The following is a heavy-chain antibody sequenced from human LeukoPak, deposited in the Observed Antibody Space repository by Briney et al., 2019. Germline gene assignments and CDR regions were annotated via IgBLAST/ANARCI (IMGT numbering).Heavy chain of an antibody. J-gene: IGHJ4*02. CDR3: VRISSTWYGDY. V-gene: IGHV5-51*01. CDR2: IYPGDSDT. Sequence: GESLKISCKGSGYTFASYLIGWVRQMPGKGLEWMGFIYPGDSDTRYSPSFQGQVTISADKSISTAYLQWSSLKASDTAMYYCVRISSTWYGDYWGQGTLVTVSS. D-gene: IGHD6-13*01. CDR1: GYTFASYL.